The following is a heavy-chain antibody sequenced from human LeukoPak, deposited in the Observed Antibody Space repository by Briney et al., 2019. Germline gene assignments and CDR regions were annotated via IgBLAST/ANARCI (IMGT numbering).Heavy chain of an antibody. J-gene: IGHJ4*02. CDR3: AKGPEILTGYYPALTNFDY. Sequence: GGSLRLSCAASGFTFSSYAMNWVRQAPGKGLEWVSAINGRGDNTYYADSVKGRFTISRDNSKNTLYLQMNSLRAEDTAVYYCAKGPEILTGYYPALTNFDYWGQGTLVTVSP. CDR1: GFTFSSYA. D-gene: IGHD3-9*01. V-gene: IGHV3-23*01. CDR2: INGRGDNT.